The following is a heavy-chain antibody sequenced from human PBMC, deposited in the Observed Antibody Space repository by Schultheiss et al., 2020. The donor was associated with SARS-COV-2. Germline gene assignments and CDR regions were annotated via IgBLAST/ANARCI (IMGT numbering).Heavy chain of an antibody. CDR1: GYTFTGYY. Sequence: ASVKVSCKASGYTFTGYYMHWVRQAPGQGLEWMGHINPSSGDTKYAQNFQGRATMTRDMSTSTAYMELSSLRSEDTAVYYCARGYSGYEFDYWGQGTLVTVSS. CDR3: ARGYSGYEFDY. D-gene: IGHD5-12*01. J-gene: IGHJ4*02. CDR2: INPSSGDT. V-gene: IGHV1-2*06.